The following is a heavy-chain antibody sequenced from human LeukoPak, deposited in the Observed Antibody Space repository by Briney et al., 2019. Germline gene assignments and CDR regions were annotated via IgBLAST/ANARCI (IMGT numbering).Heavy chain of an antibody. Sequence: GGSLRLSCAPSGFTFSSYGMHWVRQAPGKGLEWVAVIWYDGSNKYYADSVKGRFTISRDNSKNTLYLQMNSLRAEDTAVYYCARELITFGGVGYFDYWGQGTLVTVSS. J-gene: IGHJ4*02. D-gene: IGHD3-16*01. V-gene: IGHV3-33*01. CDR2: IWYDGSNK. CDR3: ARELITFGGVGYFDY. CDR1: GFTFSSYG.